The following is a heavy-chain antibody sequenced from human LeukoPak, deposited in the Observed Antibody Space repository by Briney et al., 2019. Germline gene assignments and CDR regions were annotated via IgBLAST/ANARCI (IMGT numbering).Heavy chain of an antibody. CDR3: ASRHCSGGGCYFAVADPFDY. Sequence: GGSLRLSCAASGFTVSSTYVSWVRQAPGKGLEWVSVIYKGGNTYYIDSVKGRFTISRDTSKNTLYLQMNSLRAEDTAVYYCASRHCSGGGCYFAVADPFDYWGQGTLVTVSS. J-gene: IGHJ4*02. V-gene: IGHV3-53*01. CDR2: IYKGGNT. CDR1: GFTVSSTY. D-gene: IGHD2-15*01.